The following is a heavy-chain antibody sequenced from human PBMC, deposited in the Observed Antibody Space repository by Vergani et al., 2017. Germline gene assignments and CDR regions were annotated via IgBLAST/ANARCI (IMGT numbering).Heavy chain of an antibody. Sequence: EVQLVESGGGLVKPGGSLRLSCAASGFTFSNAWMSWVRQAPGKGLEWVGRIKSKTDGGTTDYAAPVKGRFTISRDDSKNTLYLQMNSLKTEDTAVYYWTTPAGSSTSCYPYYYYYMDVWGKGTTVTVSS. D-gene: IGHD2-2*01. CDR2: IKSKTDGGTT. V-gene: IGHV3-15*01. CDR1: GFTFSNAW. J-gene: IGHJ6*03. CDR3: TTPAGSSTSCYPYYYYYMDV.